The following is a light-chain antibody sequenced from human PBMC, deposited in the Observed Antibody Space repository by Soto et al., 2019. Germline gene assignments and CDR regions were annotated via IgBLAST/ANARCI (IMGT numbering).Light chain of an antibody. CDR3: QQYYRFPLT. J-gene: IGKJ4*01. Sequence: IQRTQSPAPLPASTGDRVTISRGMSQGISSYLAWYQQKPGKAPELLIYAASTLQSGVPSRFSGSGSGTDFTLTISCLQSEDFATYYCQQYYRFPLTFGGGTKVDIK. CDR1: QGISSY. CDR2: AAS. V-gene: IGKV1D-8*01.